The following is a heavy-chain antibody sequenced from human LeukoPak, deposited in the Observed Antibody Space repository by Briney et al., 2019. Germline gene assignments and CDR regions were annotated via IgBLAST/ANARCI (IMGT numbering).Heavy chain of an antibody. V-gene: IGHV3-74*01. Sequence: GGSLRLSCAASGFTFSSYWMHWVRQAPGKGLVWVSRINSDGSSTSYADSVKGRFTISRDNAKNTLYLQMNSLRAEDTAVYYCARDKVFHFYYYYMDVWGKGTPVTVSS. CDR1: GFTFSSYW. J-gene: IGHJ6*03. D-gene: IGHD2/OR15-2a*01. CDR3: ARDKVFHFYYYYMDV. CDR2: INSDGSST.